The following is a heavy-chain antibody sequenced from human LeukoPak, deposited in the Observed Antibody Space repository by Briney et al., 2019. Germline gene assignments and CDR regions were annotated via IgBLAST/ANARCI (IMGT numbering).Heavy chain of an antibody. V-gene: IGHV1-18*01. CDR1: GYTFTSYG. D-gene: IGHD6-19*01. CDR3: ARDHSSGWYEA. Sequence: ASVKVSCKASGYTFTSYGISWVRQAPGQGLEWMGWISAYNGNTNYAQKFQGRVTMTRDTSISTAYMELSRLRSDDTAVYYCARDHSSGWYEAWGQGTLVTVSS. CDR2: ISAYNGNT. J-gene: IGHJ5*02.